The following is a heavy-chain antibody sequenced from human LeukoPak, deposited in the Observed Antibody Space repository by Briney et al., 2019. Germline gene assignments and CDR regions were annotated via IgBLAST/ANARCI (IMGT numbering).Heavy chain of an antibody. V-gene: IGHV1-2*04. Sequence: ASVKVSCKASGYTFTGYYMHWVRQAPGQGLEWMGWINPNSGGTNYAQKFQGWVTMTRDTSISTAYMELSRLRPDDTAVYYCARRGDSSSWYRAIDYWGQGTLVTVSS. D-gene: IGHD6-13*01. J-gene: IGHJ4*02. CDR1: GYTFTGYY. CDR3: ARRGDSSSWYRAIDY. CDR2: INPNSGGT.